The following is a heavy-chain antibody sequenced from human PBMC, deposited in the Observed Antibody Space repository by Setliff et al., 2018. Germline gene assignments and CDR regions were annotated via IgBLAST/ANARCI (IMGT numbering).Heavy chain of an antibody. V-gene: IGHV4-39*01. CDR1: GGSITSSTYY. CDR2: VDYSGNT. J-gene: IGHJ6*03. D-gene: IGHD3-10*01. CDR3: ARHVGIRGRGYNYYYYYMDV. Sequence: PSETLSLTCTVSGGSITSSTYYWGWIRQPPGKGLEWIGSVDYSGNTYHNPSLKSRVTMSADTSKNQFSLKLSSVTATDTALYYCARHVGIRGRGYNYYYYYMDVWGKGTTVTVSS.